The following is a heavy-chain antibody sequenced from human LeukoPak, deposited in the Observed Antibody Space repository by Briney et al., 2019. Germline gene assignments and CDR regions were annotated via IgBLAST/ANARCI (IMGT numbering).Heavy chain of an antibody. J-gene: IGHJ4*02. CDR3: AKRFSSVSCYFDN. D-gene: IGHD6-19*01. Sequence: PGGSLRLSCAASGFTFSHYAMHWVRQAPGKGLEWVAVISYDGSNKYYADSVKGRFTISRDNSKNTVYLQMNSLRAEDTAVYYCAKRFSSVSCYFDNWGQGTLVTVSS. CDR2: ISYDGSNK. CDR1: GFTFSHYA. V-gene: IGHV3-30*18.